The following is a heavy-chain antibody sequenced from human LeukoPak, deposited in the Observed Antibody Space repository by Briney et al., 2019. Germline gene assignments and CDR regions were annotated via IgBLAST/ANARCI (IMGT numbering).Heavy chain of an antibody. CDR2: ISPYNGNT. J-gene: IGHJ4*02. Sequence: GASVKVSCKAFGYSLTNYYVHWVRQAPGQGLEWMGSISPYNGNTNYAQKLQGRVTMTTDTSTSTAYMELRSLRSDDTAVYYCARDQYDYVWGSYRPYLDYWGQGTLVTVSS. V-gene: IGHV1-18*04. CDR3: ARDQYDYVWGSYRPYLDY. CDR1: GYSLTNYY. D-gene: IGHD3-16*02.